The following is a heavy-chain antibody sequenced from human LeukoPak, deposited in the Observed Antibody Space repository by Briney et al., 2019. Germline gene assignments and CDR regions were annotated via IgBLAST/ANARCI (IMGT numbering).Heavy chain of an antibody. V-gene: IGHV1-46*01. CDR3: ARRGDCGDSLSYYTMDV. CDR1: GYTFTNYY. D-gene: IGHD4-17*01. Sequence: ASVKVSCKASGYTFTNYYIHWVRQAPGQGLEWMGIINPSGGGTSYAQKFQGRVTMTRDTSTSTVYMELSSLRSEDTAVYYCARRGDCGDSLSYYTMDVWGQGTTVTVSS. CDR2: INPSGGGT. J-gene: IGHJ6*02.